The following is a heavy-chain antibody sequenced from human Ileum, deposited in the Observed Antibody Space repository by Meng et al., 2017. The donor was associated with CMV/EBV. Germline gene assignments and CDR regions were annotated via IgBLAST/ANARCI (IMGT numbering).Heavy chain of an antibody. J-gene: IGHJ4*02. D-gene: IGHD4-17*01. Sequence: SETLSLTCTVSGGSLSSSSYYWGWIRQPPGKGLEWIAGIYYRGGTYYNPSLKSRVSILVDTSNNQFSLKLSSVTAADTAVYYCATNGNDHSDKFDYWGQGTLVTGSS. CDR3: ATNGNDHSDKFDY. V-gene: IGHV4-39*07. CDR2: IYYRGGT. CDR1: GGSLSSSSYY.